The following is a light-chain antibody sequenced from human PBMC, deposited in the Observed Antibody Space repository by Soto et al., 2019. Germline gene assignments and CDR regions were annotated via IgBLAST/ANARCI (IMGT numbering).Light chain of an antibody. CDR3: QQYNNWPPWT. Sequence: EIVMTQSPATLSVSPGERATLSGRASQRVSSNLAWYQQKPGQAPRRLIYGASTRATGIPARFSVSGSGTEFTLTISSLQSEDFAVYYCQQYNNWPPWTFGQGTKVEIK. CDR2: GAS. V-gene: IGKV3-15*01. CDR1: QRVSSN. J-gene: IGKJ1*01.